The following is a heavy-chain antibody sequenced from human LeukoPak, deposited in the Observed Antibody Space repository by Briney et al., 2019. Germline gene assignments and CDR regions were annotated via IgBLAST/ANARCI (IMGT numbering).Heavy chain of an antibody. D-gene: IGHD2-8*01. CDR2: ISYDGSNK. CDR1: GVTFRNYG. V-gene: IGHV3-30*03. Sequence: PGGSLRLSCAASGVTFRNYGLYWVCQAPGKGLEWVAFISYDGSNKYSGDSVKGRFTISRDKSKNTVYLQMNSLRPEDTAGYFYARVAHGFDLWGQGALVTVSS. J-gene: IGHJ4*02. CDR3: ARVAHGFDL.